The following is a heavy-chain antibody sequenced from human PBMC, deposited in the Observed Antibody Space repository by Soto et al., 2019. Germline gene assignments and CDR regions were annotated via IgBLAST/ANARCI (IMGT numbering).Heavy chain of an antibody. V-gene: IGHV5-51*01. CDR3: ARLGDPTYYYGSGSYINFDY. J-gene: IGHJ4*02. CDR2: IYPGDSDT. Sequence: GESLKISCKGSGYSFTSYWIGWVRQMPGKGLEWMGIIYPGDSDTRYSPSFQGQVTISADKSISTAYLQWSSLKASDTAMYYCARLGDPTYYYGSGSYINFDYWGQGTLVTVSS. CDR1: GYSFTSYW. D-gene: IGHD3-10*01.